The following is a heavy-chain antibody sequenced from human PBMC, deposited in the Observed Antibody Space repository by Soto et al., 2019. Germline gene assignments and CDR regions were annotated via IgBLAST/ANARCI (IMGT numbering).Heavy chain of an antibody. CDR2: IIPIFGTA. V-gene: IGHV1-69*13. J-gene: IGHJ6*02. CDR1: GGTFSSYA. CDR3: ARAEVSSGWYAGYYYGMDV. Sequence: ASVKVSCKASGGTFSSYAISWVLQAPGQGLEWMGGIIPIFGTANYAQKFQGRVTITADESTSTAYMELSSLRSEDTAVYYCARAEVSSGWYAGYYYGMDVWGQGTTVTVSS. D-gene: IGHD6-19*01.